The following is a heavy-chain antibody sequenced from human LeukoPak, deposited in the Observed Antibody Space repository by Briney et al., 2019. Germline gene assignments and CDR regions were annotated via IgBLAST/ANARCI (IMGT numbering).Heavy chain of an antibody. Sequence: ASVKVSCKASGYTFSNYGISWVRQAPGQGLEWMGWISTDNGNTNYAQKFQGRVTMTTDTSTSTAYMELRSLRSDDTAVYYCARDPSYYDYVWASYRYTVLDYWGQGTLVTVSS. CDR3: ARDPSYYDYVWASYRYTVLDY. J-gene: IGHJ4*02. V-gene: IGHV1-18*01. CDR2: ISTDNGNT. D-gene: IGHD3-16*02. CDR1: GYTFSNYG.